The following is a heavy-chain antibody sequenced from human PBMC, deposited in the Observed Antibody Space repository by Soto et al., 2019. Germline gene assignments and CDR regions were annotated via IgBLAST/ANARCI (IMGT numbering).Heavy chain of an antibody. CDR1: GFNAVRYW. J-gene: IGHJ4*02. D-gene: IGHD3-16*01. CDR2: IKEDGSEI. Sequence: GGSLRLSCAVSGFNAVRYWTSWVRQAPGKGLEWVASIKEDGSEIYYLHSVRGRFSISRDSAGNALHLTMNYLSAEDTGVYFCARDIGFDYVNWGQGTLVTVSS. CDR3: ARDIGFDYVN. V-gene: IGHV3-7*01.